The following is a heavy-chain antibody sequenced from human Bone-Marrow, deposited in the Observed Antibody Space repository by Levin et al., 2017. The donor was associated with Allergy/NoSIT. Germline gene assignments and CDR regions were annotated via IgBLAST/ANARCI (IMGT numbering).Heavy chain of an antibody. Sequence: TGGSLRLSCAASGFTFSSYAMHWVRQAPGKGLEWVAVISYDGSNKYYADSVKGRFTISRDNSKNTLYLQMNSLRAEDTAVYYCALSVTTYGMDVWGQGTTVTVSS. CDR3: ALSVTTYGMDV. J-gene: IGHJ6*02. CDR2: ISYDGSNK. CDR1: GFTFSSYA. V-gene: IGHV3-30-3*01. D-gene: IGHD4-17*01.